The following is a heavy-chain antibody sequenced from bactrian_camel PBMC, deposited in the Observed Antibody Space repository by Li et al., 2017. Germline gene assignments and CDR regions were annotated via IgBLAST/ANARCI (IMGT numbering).Heavy chain of an antibody. CDR3: AQEEYSWPALHY. CDR2: IYSGSGTT. V-gene: IGHV3S40*01. J-gene: IGHJ4*01. CDR1: GYTGYTYNHNC. Sequence: VQLVESGGGLVQPGESLRLSCAASGYTGYTYNHNCMGWFRQAPGKEREGVAIIYSGSGTTIYADSVKGRFTISRDNAKNTVYLQMNSLKPEDTAMYYCAQEEYSWPALHYRGQGTQVTVS. D-gene: IGHD2*01.